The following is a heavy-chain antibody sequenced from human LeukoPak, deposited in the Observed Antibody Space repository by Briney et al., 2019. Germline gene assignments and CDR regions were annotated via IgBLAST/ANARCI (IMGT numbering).Heavy chain of an antibody. CDR2: INTITGNP. Sequence: VASVTVSCKASGYTYTSYAMNWVRQAPGQGLEWMGWINTITGNPTYAQGFTGRFVFSLDTSVSTAYLQISSLKAEDTAVYYCARLSGGSFDIWGQGTMVTVSS. V-gene: IGHV7-4-1*02. CDR3: ARLSGGSFDI. J-gene: IGHJ3*02. D-gene: IGHD3-10*01. CDR1: GYTYTSYA.